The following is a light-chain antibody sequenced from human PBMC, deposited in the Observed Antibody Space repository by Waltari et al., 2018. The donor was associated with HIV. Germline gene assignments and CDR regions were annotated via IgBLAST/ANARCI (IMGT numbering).Light chain of an antibody. CDR3: SSYTSSSTPYV. Sequence: QSALTQPASVSGSPGQSITISCTGTSSDVGGYNYVSWYQQHPGKAPKLMIYEVSKRPAGVANRFSGSKSGNTASLTISGLQAEDEADYYCSSYTSSSTPYVVGTGTKVTVL. CDR2: EVS. CDR1: SSDVGGYNY. V-gene: IGLV2-14*01. J-gene: IGLJ1*01.